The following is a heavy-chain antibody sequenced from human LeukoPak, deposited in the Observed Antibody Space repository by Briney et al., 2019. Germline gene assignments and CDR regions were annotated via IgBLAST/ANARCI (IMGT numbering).Heavy chain of an antibody. D-gene: IGHD2-2*01. CDR1: GFTFDDYT. V-gene: IGHV3-9*01. Sequence: PGRSLRLSCAASGFTFDDYTMHWVRQAPGKGLEWVSGISWNSGSIGYADSVKGRFTISRDNAKNSLYLQMNSLRAEDTALHYCAKDSPIRYCSSTSCPLDYWGQGTLVTVSS. CDR2: ISWNSGSI. J-gene: IGHJ4*02. CDR3: AKDSPIRYCSSTSCPLDY.